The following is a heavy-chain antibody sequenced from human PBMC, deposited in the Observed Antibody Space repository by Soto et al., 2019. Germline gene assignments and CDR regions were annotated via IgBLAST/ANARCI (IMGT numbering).Heavy chain of an antibody. J-gene: IGHJ5*02. CDR2: ISSSGSTI. CDR1: GFTFSDYC. CDR3: ARKYDLDMDKNGLGDWFDP. V-gene: IGHV3-11*01. Sequence: QVQLVESGGGLVKPGGSLRLSCAASGFTFSDYCMSWIRQAPGKGLERVTYISSSGSTIYYADSVKARFTISRDNANNSLYLQMNSLRAENTAVYYCARKYDLDMDKNGLGDWFDPWGRGTLVIVSS. D-gene: IGHD2-8*01.